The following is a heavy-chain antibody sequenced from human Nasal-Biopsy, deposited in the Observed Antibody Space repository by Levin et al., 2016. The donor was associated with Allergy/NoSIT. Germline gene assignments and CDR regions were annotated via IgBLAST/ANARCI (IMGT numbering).Heavy chain of an antibody. Sequence: SGPTLVKPTETLTLTCSFSGFSFSTSGVGVGWIRQPPGKALEWLALIYWDDDKRYSPSLRNRLTITKDTVKDQVVLTLTDVDPADTATYFCAHRHRRTIFGVVLSNYFDPWGQGVLVTVSS. D-gene: IGHD3-3*01. V-gene: IGHV2-5*02. CDR1: GFSFSTSGVG. CDR2: IYWDDDK. J-gene: IGHJ5*02. CDR3: AHRHRRTIFGVVLSNYFDP.